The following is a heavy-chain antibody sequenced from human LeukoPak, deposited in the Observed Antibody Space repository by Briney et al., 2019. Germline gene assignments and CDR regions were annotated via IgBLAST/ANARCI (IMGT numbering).Heavy chain of an antibody. CDR1: GGSISSSSYY. CDR2: IYSGGST. CDR3: ARHSRSGSGGYENAFDI. V-gene: IGHV4-39*01. Sequence: SETLSLTCTVSGGSISSSSYYWVWIRQSPGQGLEWIGNIYSGGSTYYTPSLKSRVTISVDTSKNQFSLKLSSVTAADTAIYFCARHSRSGSGGYENAFDIWGQGTMVTVSS. D-gene: IGHD5-12*01. J-gene: IGHJ3*02.